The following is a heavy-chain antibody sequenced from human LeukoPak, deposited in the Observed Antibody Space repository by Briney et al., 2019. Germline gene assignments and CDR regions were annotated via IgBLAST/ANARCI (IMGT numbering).Heavy chain of an antibody. V-gene: IGHV4-34*01. CDR3: ARGRVVGDSSSWYDY. CDR2: INHSGST. Sequence: SEALSLTCAVYGGSFSGYYWSWIRQPPGKGLEWIGEINHSGSTNYNPSLKSRVTISVDTSKNQFSLKLSSVTAADTAVYYCARGRVVGDSSSWYDYWGQGTLVTVSS. J-gene: IGHJ4*02. D-gene: IGHD6-13*01. CDR1: GGSFSGYY.